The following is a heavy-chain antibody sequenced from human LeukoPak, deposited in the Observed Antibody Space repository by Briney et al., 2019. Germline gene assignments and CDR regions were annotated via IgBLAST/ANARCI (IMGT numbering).Heavy chain of an antibody. CDR2: INHSGST. CDR3: VRVSGAFDAFDI. CDR1: GGSFSGYY. Sequence: SETLSLTCAVYGGSFSGYYWSWIRQPPGKGLEWIGEINHSGSTNYNPSLKSRVTISVDTSKNQFSLKLSSVTAADTAVYYCVRVSGAFDAFDIWGQGTMVTVSS. D-gene: IGHD3-10*01. V-gene: IGHV4-34*01. J-gene: IGHJ3*02.